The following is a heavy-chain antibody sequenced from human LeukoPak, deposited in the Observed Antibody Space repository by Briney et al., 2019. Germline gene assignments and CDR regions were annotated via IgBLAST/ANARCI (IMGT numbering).Heavy chain of an antibody. Sequence: GASVKVSCTASGYTFTSNYIHWVRQAPGQGLEWMGMIYPRDGSTSYAQKFQGRVTMTRDTSTSTVYMELSSLRSEDTAVYYCARDEAYCGGDCYLHYYYYGMDVWGQGTTVTVSS. CDR2: IYPRDGST. J-gene: IGHJ6*02. D-gene: IGHD2-21*02. V-gene: IGHV1-46*01. CDR3: ARDEAYCGGDCYLHYYYYGMDV. CDR1: GYTFTSNY.